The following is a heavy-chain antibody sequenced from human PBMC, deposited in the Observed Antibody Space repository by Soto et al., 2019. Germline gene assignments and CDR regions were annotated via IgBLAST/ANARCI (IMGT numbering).Heavy chain of an antibody. J-gene: IGHJ4*02. CDR2: ISSSGSTI. D-gene: IGHD3-10*01. CDR1: GFTLSDYY. CDR3: ARSKFYYYGSGSYFDY. V-gene: IGHV3-11*01. Sequence: GGSLRLSCAASGFTLSDYYMSWIRQAPGKGLEWVSYISSSGSTIYYADSVKGRFTISRDNAKNSLYLQMNSLRAEDTAVYYCARSKFYYYGSGSYFDYWGQGTLVTVSS.